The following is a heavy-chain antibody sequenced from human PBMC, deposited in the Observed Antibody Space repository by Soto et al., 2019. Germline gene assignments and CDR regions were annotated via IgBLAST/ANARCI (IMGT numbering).Heavy chain of an antibody. CDR1: GGSISSSSYY. CDR3: ARMGVILGDYYYYYGMDV. Sequence: SESLSLTCTVSGGSISSSSYYWGWILQPPGKGLEWIGSIYYSGSTYYNPSLKSRVTISVDTSKNQFSLKLSSVTAADTAVYYCARMGVILGDYYYYYGMDVWGQGTTVTVSS. J-gene: IGHJ6*02. D-gene: IGHD2-21*01. CDR2: IYYSGST. V-gene: IGHV4-39*01.